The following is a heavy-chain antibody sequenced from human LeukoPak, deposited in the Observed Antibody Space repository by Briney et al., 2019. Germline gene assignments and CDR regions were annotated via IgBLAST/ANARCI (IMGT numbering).Heavy chain of an antibody. CDR1: GYTFTSYG. CDR3: ARLTVTPYDAFDI. Sequence: ASVKVSCKASGYTFTSYGISWVRQAPGQGLEWMGWISAYNGNTNYAQKLQGRVTMTRDTSISTAYMELSRLRSDDTAVYYCARLTVTPYDAFDIWGQGTMVTVSS. V-gene: IGHV1-18*01. CDR2: ISAYNGNT. J-gene: IGHJ3*02. D-gene: IGHD4-17*01.